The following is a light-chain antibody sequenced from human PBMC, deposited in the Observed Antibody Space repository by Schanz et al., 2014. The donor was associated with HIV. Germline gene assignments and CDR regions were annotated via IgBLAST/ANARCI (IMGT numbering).Light chain of an antibody. CDR1: KYY. J-gene: IGLJ2*01. Sequence: QSVLTQPASVSGSPGQSITISCTGPKYYVSWFQQYPGKAPRLIIYDGSSRPSGVSSRFSVSKSDNTASLTISGLLDEDEADYYCASHAGGSTSEVVFGGWTKLTVL. CDR2: DGS. CDR3: ASHAGGSTSEVV. V-gene: IGLV2-14*03.